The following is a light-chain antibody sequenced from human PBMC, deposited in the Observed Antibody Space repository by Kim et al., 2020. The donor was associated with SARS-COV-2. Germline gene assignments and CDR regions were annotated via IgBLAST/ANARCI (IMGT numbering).Light chain of an antibody. CDR3: QKYNGAPWT. V-gene: IGKV1-27*01. Sequence: ASVGDRVTTTCRASQNISSNVAWYQQKPGKVPKLLIYGASALHSGVPSRFSGSGSGTDFTLTISTLQPADVATYYCQKYNGAPWTFGQGTKVDIK. CDR2: GAS. CDR1: QNISSN. J-gene: IGKJ1*01.